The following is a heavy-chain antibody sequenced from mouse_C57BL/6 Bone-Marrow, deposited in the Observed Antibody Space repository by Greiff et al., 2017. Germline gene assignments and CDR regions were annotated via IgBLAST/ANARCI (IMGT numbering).Heavy chain of an antibody. J-gene: IGHJ4*01. D-gene: IGHD2-5*01. CDR1: GYTFTSYT. V-gene: IGHV1-4*01. Sequence: SGAELARPGASVKMSCKASGYTFTSYTMHWVKQRPGQGLEWIGYINPSSGYTKYNQKFKDKATLTADKSSSTAYMQLSSLTSEDSAVYYCARDYSNYPYYAMDYWGQGTSVTVSS. CDR2: INPSSGYT. CDR3: ARDYSNYPYYAMDY.